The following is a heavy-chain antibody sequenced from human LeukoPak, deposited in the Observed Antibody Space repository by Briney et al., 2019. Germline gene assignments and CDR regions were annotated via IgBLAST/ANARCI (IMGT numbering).Heavy chain of an antibody. CDR3: ARRGSCSSTSCSKWFDP. J-gene: IGHJ5*02. CDR1: GYSFTSYW. V-gene: IGHV5-51*01. D-gene: IGHD2-2*01. CDR2: IYPGDSDT. Sequence: GGSLQISCKGSGYSFTSYWIGWVRQMPGKGLEWRGIIYPGDSDTRYSPSFQGQVTISADKSISTAYLQWSSLKASDTAMYYCARRGSCSSTSCSKWFDPWRQGTLVTVSS.